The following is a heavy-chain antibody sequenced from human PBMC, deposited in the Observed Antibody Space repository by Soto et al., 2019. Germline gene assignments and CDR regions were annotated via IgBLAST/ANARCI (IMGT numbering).Heavy chain of an antibody. D-gene: IGHD2-15*01. Sequence: GGSLRLSCAASGFTFSDYYMSWIRQAPGKGLEWVSYISSSGSTIYYADSVKGRFTISRDNAKNSLYLQMNSLRAEDTAVYYCARDPSGGYYYYMDVWGKGTTVTVSS. V-gene: IGHV3-11*01. J-gene: IGHJ6*03. CDR2: ISSSGSTI. CDR1: GFTFSDYY. CDR3: ARDPSGGYYYYMDV.